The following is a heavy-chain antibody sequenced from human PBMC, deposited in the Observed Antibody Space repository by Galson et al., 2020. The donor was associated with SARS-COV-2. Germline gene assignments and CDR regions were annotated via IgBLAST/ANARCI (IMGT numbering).Heavy chain of an antibody. CDR3: ARAPSGGDCYSCYYYGMDV. Sequence: SETLSLTCAVSGGSISSSNWWSWVRQPPGKGLEWIGEIYHSGSTNYHPSLKSRVTISVDKSKNQFSLKLSSVTAADTAVYYCARAPSGGDCYSCYYYGMDVWVQGTTVTVSS. CDR2: IYHSGST. V-gene: IGHV4-4*02. J-gene: IGHJ6*02. D-gene: IGHD2-21*01. CDR1: GGSISSSNW.